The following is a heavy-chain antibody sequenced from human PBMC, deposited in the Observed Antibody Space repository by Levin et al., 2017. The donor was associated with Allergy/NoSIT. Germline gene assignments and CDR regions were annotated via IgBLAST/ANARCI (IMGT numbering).Heavy chain of an antibody. Sequence: PGGSLRLSCAASGFTFSSYGMHWVRQAPGKGLEWVAVISYDGSNKYYADSVKGRFTISRDNSKNTLYLQMNSLRAEDTAVYYCARNFMVRGLRGAFDIWGQGTMVTVSS. V-gene: IGHV3-30*03. J-gene: IGHJ3*02. CDR2: ISYDGSNK. CDR1: GFTFSSYG. D-gene: IGHD3-10*01. CDR3: ARNFMVRGLRGAFDI.